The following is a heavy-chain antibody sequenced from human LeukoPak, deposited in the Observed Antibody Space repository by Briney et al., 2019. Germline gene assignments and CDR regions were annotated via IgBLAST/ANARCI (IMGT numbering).Heavy chain of an antibody. V-gene: IGHV3-7*01. CDR3: AGDPRYYSDLYYFDY. D-gene: IGHD3-22*01. J-gene: IGHJ4*02. Sequence: GGSLRLSCAASGFSFSSNWMSWVRQAPGKGLEWVANINQDGNEKSYVDSVKGRFTISRDNAKNSLYLQMNSLRAEDTAVYYCAGDPRYYSDLYYFDYWGQGTLVTVSS. CDR1: GFSFSSNW. CDR2: INQDGNEK.